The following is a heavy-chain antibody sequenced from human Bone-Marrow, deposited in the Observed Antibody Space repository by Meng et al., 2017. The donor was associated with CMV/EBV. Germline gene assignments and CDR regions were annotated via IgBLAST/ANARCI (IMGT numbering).Heavy chain of an antibody. V-gene: IGHV3-15*01. D-gene: IGHD2-2*01. CDR2: IKSKTDGGTT. CDR1: GFTFSNAW. Sequence: SCAASGFTFSNAWMSWVRQAPGKGLEWVGRIKSKTDGGTTDYAAPVKGRFTISRDDSKNTLYLQMNSLKTEDTAVYYCTTEGAYCSSTSCYEGPDYWGQGTLVTVSS. CDR3: TTEGAYCSSTSCYEGPDY. J-gene: IGHJ4*02.